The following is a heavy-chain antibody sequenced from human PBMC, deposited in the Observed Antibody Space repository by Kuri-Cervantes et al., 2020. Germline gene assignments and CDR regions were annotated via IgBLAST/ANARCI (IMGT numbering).Heavy chain of an antibody. D-gene: IGHD3-10*01. CDR2: ISYDGSNK. CDR1: GFTFSSYG. Sequence: GGSLRLSCAASGFTFSSYGMHWVRQAPGKGLEWVAVISYDGSNKYYADSVKGRFTISRDNSKNTLYLQMNRLRAEDTAVYYCAKDVYGSGSSYYFDYWGQGTLVTVSS. J-gene: IGHJ4*02. CDR3: AKDVYGSGSSYYFDY. V-gene: IGHV3-30*18.